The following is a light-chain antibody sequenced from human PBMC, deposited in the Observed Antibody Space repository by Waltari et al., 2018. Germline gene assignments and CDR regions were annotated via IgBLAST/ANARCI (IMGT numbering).Light chain of an antibody. CDR1: QSVLYSSNNKNY. CDR3: QQYYSTPLT. J-gene: IGKJ4*01. V-gene: IGKV4-1*01. Sequence: DIVMTQSPDSLAVSLGARATINCKSSQSVLYSSNNKNYLAWYQQKPGQPPKLLIYWASTRESGVPDRFSGSGSGTDFTLTISGLQAEDVAVYYCQQYYSTPLTFGGGTKVEIK. CDR2: WAS.